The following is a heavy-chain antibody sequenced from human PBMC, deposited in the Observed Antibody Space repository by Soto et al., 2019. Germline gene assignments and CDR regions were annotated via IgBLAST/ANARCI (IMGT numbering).Heavy chain of an antibody. CDR2: ISSGSSNI. V-gene: IGHV3-21*01. D-gene: IGHD2-15*01. CDR3: ASATVVAATFDF. J-gene: IGHJ4*02. Sequence: EVQRVESGGGLVKPGGSLTLSCAASGFAFRSYNMNWVRQAPGKGLEWVASISSGSSNIYYADSVKGRFTISRDNAKNSLFLQMDSLRAEDSAVYYYASATVVAATFDFWGQGTLVTVSS. CDR1: GFAFRSYN.